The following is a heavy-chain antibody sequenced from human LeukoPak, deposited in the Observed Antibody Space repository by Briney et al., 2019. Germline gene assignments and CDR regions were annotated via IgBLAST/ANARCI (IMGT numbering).Heavy chain of an antibody. CDR1: GFTLSSYW. V-gene: IGHV3-74*01. D-gene: IGHD2-2*01. J-gene: IGHJ4*02. CDR3: ARPTPDCSSTSCYSYYFDY. CDR2: INFDGSST. Sequence: GGSLRLSCAASGFTLSSYWMHWVRQAPGKGLVWVSRINFDGSSTNYADSVKGRFTISRDNAKNSLYLQMNSLRAEDTAAYYCARPTPDCSSTSCYSYYFDYWGQGTLVTVSS.